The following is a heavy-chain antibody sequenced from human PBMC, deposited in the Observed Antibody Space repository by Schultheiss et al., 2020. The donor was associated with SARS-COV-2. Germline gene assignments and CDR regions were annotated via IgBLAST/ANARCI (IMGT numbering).Heavy chain of an antibody. J-gene: IGHJ6*02. CDR2: IWYDGSNK. V-gene: IGHV3-33*01. CDR1: GFTFSSYG. Sequence: GESLKISCAASGFTFSSYGMHWVRQAPGKGLEWVAVIWYDGSNKYYADSVKGRFTISRDNSKNTLYLQMNSLTADDSAVYYCARDAGTLGYCSSTSCYADSYGMDVWGQGTTVTVSS. CDR3: ARDAGTLGYCSSTSCYADSYGMDV. D-gene: IGHD2-2*01.